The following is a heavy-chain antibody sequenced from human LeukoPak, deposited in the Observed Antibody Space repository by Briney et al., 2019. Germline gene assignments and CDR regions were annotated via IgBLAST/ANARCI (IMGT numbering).Heavy chain of an antibody. Sequence: PGRSLRLSCAASGFTVSSNYMSWVRQAPGKGLEWVSVIYSGGSTYYADSVKGRFTISRHNSKNTLYLQMNSLRAEDTAVYYCARDLHYDSSGYPENGMDVWGQGTTVTVSS. CDR1: GFTVSSNY. V-gene: IGHV3-53*04. CDR3: ARDLHYDSSGYPENGMDV. J-gene: IGHJ6*02. CDR2: IYSGGST. D-gene: IGHD3-22*01.